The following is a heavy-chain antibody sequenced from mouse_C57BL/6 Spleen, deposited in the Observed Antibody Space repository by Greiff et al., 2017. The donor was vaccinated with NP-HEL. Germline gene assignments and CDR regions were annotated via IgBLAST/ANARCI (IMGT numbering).Heavy chain of an antibody. CDR1: GFTFSNYW. Sequence: EVMLVESGGGLVQPGGSMKLSCVASGFTFSNYWMNWVRQSPEKGLEWVAQIRLKSDNYATHYAESVKGRFTISRDDSKSSVYLQMNNLRAEDTGIYYCTVGGNAAYWGQGTLVTVSA. CDR3: TVGGNAAY. J-gene: IGHJ3*01. CDR2: IRLKSDNYAT. D-gene: IGHD2-1*01. V-gene: IGHV6-3*01.